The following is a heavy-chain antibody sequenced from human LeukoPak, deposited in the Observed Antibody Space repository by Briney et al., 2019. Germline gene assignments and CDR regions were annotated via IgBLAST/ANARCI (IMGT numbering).Heavy chain of an antibody. J-gene: IGHJ6*03. Sequence: SETLSLTCTVSGGSISSHYWSWIRQPPGKGLEWIGYIYYSGSTNYNPSLKSRVTISVDTSKNQFSLKLSSVTAADTAVYYCAGTYYDVWSGYYTYYYYMDVWGKGTTVTVSS. CDR3: AGTYYDVWSGYYTYYYYMDV. V-gene: IGHV4-59*11. D-gene: IGHD3-3*01. CDR1: GGSISSHY. CDR2: IYYSGST.